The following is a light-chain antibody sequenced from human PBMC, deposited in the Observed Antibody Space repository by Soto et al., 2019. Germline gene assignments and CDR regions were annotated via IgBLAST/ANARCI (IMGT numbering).Light chain of an antibody. CDR3: SAFTGTTFV. Sequence: QSVLTQPAAVTESTGQSITIYCTGTSSDVGGNKYVSWYQHYPSKAPKLMICDVSNRPSGVSNRFSGSKSGNTASLTISVFHAEDEAVYYCSAFTGTTFVFGTDTKVTVL. CDR1: SSDVGGNKY. V-gene: IGLV2-14*03. J-gene: IGLJ1*01. CDR2: DVS.